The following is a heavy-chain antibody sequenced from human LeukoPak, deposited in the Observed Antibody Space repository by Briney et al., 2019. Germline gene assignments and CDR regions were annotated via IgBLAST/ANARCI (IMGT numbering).Heavy chain of an antibody. CDR3: ARPTSGWYAGGFDY. Sequence: PGGSLRLSWAASGFTFINYAMNWVRQAPGKGLEWVSALSFSGLTTYYADSVRGRFTISRDNSKSTLYLQMNSLRAEDTALYYCARPTSGWYAGGFDYWGQGILVTVSS. D-gene: IGHD6-19*01. CDR1: GFTFINYA. CDR2: LSFSGLTT. J-gene: IGHJ4*02. V-gene: IGHV3-23*01.